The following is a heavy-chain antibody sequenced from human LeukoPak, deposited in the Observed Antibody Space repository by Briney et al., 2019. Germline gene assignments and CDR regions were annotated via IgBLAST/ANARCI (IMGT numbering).Heavy chain of an antibody. CDR3: ARDPDGYRQGHHFDY. V-gene: IGHV3-66*01. J-gene: IGHJ4*02. CDR2: IYSGGST. CDR1: GFTVSSNY. Sequence: QSGGSLRLSCAASGFTVSSNYMSWVRQAPGKGLEWVSVIYSGGSTYYADSVKGRFTISRDNPKNTLYLQMNSLKAEDTAVYYCARDPDGYRQGHHFDYWGQGTLVTVSS. D-gene: IGHD5-18*01.